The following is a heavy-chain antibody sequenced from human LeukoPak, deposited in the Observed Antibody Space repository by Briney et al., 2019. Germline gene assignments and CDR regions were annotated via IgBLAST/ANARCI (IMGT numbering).Heavy chain of an antibody. D-gene: IGHD3-22*01. CDR1: GFTVRTTY. J-gene: IGHJ4*02. Sequence: GGSLRLSCAASGFTVRTTYMSWVRQAPGKGLEWVSVLYTGGGTDHADSVKGRFTISRDNSKNTLSLQMNSLRVEDTAIYYCTRSGYRHPYHFDSWGQGTLVTVSS. CDR3: TRSGYRHPYHFDS. CDR2: LYTGGGT. V-gene: IGHV3-53*01.